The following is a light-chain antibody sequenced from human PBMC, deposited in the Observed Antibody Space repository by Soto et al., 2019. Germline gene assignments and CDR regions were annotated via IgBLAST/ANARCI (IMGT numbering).Light chain of an antibody. CDR3: QSYDSSDYV. Sequence: QSVLTQPPSVSGAPGQRVTISCTGSSSNIGAGYGVHWYQQLPGTAPKLLIYGNSNRPSGVPDRFSGSKSGTSASLAITGLQAEDEADYYCQSYDSSDYVFGTGTKVTVL. J-gene: IGLJ1*01. CDR1: SSNIGAGYG. V-gene: IGLV1-40*01. CDR2: GNS.